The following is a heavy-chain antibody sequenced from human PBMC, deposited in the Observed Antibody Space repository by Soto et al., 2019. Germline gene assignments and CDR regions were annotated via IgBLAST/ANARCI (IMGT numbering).Heavy chain of an antibody. CDR3: ARLGTVRTYFDY. V-gene: IGHV1-18*01. J-gene: IGHJ4*02. D-gene: IGHD4-17*01. CDR1: GYIFSSYA. CDR2: NSAYTGDT. Sequence: QVHLVQSGAEVKKPGASVKVSCKASGYIFSSYAVNWVRQAPGQGLEWMGWNSAYTGDTNYTQNLQDRVTMTTDTSTNTAYMELRDLRYDDTAVYYCARLGTVRTYFDYWGQGTLITVSS.